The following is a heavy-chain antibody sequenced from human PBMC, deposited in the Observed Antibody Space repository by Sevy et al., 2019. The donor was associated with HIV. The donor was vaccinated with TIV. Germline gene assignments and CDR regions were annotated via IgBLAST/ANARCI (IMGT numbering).Heavy chain of an antibody. J-gene: IGHJ4*02. CDR2: LSFGCGEI. CDR1: GFTFSKYS. V-gene: IGHV3-23*01. D-gene: IGHD2-8*01. Sequence: PRGGSLRLSCAASGFTFSKYSMSWVRQPPGKGLEWVSTLSFGCGEINYADSVKGRFTISRDNSKSSVYLQMNNLRPEDTAVYYCAREGCTKPHDYWGQGTLVTVSS. CDR3: AREGCTKPHDY.